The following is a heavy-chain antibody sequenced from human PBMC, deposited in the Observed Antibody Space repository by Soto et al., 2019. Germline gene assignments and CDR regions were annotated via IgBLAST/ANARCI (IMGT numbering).Heavy chain of an antibody. CDR2: VSPYNGDT. V-gene: IGHV1-18*04. D-gene: IGHD2-2*01. J-gene: IGHJ6*02. Sequence: SAEVSFSASCYTFPTYGINWVRQAPGQGLEWLGWVSPYNGDTTYAEKVQGRVTMTTDTSTTTAYLELRSLRSDDTAVYYCAREVGHMDVWGQGTTVTVSS. CDR3: AREVGHMDV. CDR1: CYTFPTYG.